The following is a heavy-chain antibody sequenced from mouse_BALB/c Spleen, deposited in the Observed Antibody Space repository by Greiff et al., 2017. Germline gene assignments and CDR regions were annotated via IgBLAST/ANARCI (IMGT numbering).Heavy chain of an antibody. CDR2: ISSGSSTI. D-gene: IGHD2-10*02. V-gene: IGHV5-17*02. Sequence: EVMLVESGGGLVQPGGSRKLSCAASGFTFSSFGMHWVRQAPEKGLEWVAYISSGSSTIYYANTVKGRFTISRDNPKNTLFLQMTSLRSEDTAMYYCARGYGNSAWFADWGQGTLVTVSA. CDR1: GFTFSSFG. J-gene: IGHJ3*01. CDR3: ARGYGNSAWFAD.